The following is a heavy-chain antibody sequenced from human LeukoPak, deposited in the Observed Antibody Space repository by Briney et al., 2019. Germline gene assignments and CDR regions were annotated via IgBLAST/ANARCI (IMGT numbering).Heavy chain of an antibody. CDR1: GGSISSSSYY. V-gene: IGHV4-39*07. Sequence: PSETLSLTCSVSGGSISSSSYYWGWIRQPPGKGLEWIGSICYSGSTYYNPSLKSRVTISVDTSKNQFSLKLSSVTAADTAVYYCARGCSSTSCYGYWGQGTLVTVSS. J-gene: IGHJ4*02. D-gene: IGHD2-2*01. CDR2: ICYSGST. CDR3: ARGCSSTSCYGY.